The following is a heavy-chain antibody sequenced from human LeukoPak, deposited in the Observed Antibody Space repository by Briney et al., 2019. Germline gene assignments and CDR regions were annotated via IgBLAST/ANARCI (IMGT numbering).Heavy chain of an antibody. D-gene: IGHD1-14*01. V-gene: IGHV3-7*01. Sequence: GGSLRLSCAASGFTFSIYGMSWVRQAPGKGLEWVANIKQDGNEKHYVESVKGRFTISRDNAKNSLHLQVNSLRAEDTAVYYCARDRYFQYWGQGTLVTVSS. CDR2: IKQDGNEK. CDR3: ARDRYFQY. CDR1: GFTFSIYG. J-gene: IGHJ1*01.